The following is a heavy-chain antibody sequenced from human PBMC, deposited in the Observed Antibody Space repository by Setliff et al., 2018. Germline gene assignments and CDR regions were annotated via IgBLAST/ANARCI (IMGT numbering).Heavy chain of an antibody. CDR2: IIPIFGTA. D-gene: IGHD6-19*01. CDR3: ARDPWQWLTAFTSAEYFQH. V-gene: IGHV1-69*06. Sequence: SVKVSCKASGGTFSSYAISWVRQAPGQGLEWMGRIIPIFGTANYAQRFQGRVTITADKSTSTAYMELSSLRSEDTAVYYCARDPWQWLTAFTSAEYFQHWGQGTLVTVS. CDR1: GGTFSSYA. J-gene: IGHJ1*01.